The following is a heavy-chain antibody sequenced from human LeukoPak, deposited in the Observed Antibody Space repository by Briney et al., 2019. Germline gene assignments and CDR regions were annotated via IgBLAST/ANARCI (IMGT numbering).Heavy chain of an antibody. J-gene: IGHJ6*02. V-gene: IGHV3-48*04. CDR2: ISSSSSTI. D-gene: IGHD3-10*01. CDR1: GFTFSSYA. CDR3: ARDLNPYGSGSYPSYGMDV. Sequence: GGSLRLSRAASGFTFSSYAMSWVRQAPGKGLEWVSYISSSSSTIYYADSVKGRFTISRDNAKNSLYLQMNSLRAEDTAVYYCARDLNPYGSGSYPSYGMDVWGQGTPVTVSS.